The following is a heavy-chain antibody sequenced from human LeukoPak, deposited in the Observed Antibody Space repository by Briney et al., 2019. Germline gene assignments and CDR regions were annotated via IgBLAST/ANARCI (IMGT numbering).Heavy chain of an antibody. D-gene: IGHD2/OR15-2a*01. J-gene: IGHJ4*02. Sequence: SVKVSCKGSGGTFIRYTLIWVRQAPGQGLEGMGGVIPFFGSANYAQKFQGRGTITTDEAKSTAYMEVRSLRSEDKGVYYCARAALIDKYSFDYWGQGSLVTVSS. CDR2: VIPFFGSA. CDR1: GGTFIRYT. CDR3: ARAALIDKYSFDY. V-gene: IGHV1-69*05.